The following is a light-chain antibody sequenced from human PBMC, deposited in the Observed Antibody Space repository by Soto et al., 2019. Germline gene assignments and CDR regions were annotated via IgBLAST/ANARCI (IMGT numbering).Light chain of an antibody. J-gene: IGKJ1*01. CDR3: QNYNGGPWT. CDR2: ATS. Sequence: DIQLTQSPSSLSASVGDRVTITCRAPQDISTYLVWYQQKPGTVPKLLIFATSTLQSGVPSRFSGSGSGTDFTLTISSLQPEDVATYYCQNYNGGPWTFGQGTKVEIK. V-gene: IGKV1-27*01. CDR1: QDISTY.